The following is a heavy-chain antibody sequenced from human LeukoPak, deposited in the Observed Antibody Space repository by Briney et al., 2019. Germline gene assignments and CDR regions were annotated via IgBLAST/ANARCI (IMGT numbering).Heavy chain of an antibody. CDR1: GGSIKNYY. CDR2: IYYSGST. Sequence: PSETLSLTCTVSGGSIKNYYWSWIRQPPGKGLEWIGYIYYSGSTNYNPSLKSRVTISVDTSKNQFSLKLSSVTAADTAVYYCARGASGSSLSGFDIWGQGTMVTVSS. J-gene: IGHJ3*02. CDR3: ARGASGSSLSGFDI. V-gene: IGHV4-59*01. D-gene: IGHD1-26*01.